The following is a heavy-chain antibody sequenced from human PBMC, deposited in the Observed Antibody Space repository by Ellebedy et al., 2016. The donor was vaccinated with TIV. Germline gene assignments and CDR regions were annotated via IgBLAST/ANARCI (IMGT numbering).Heavy chain of an antibody. CDR3: ARERSTMVRGYFGMDV. J-gene: IGHJ6*02. CDR2: IYYTGRT. V-gene: IGHV4-59*01. D-gene: IGHD3-10*01. CDR1: GASISSDY. Sequence: MPSETLSLTCTVSGASISSDYWTWIRQPPGKGLEWIGCIYYTGRTNYNPSLRSRVTISVGTSKTQFSLKLGSVTAADTAVYYCARERSTMVRGYFGMDVWGQGTTVTVSS.